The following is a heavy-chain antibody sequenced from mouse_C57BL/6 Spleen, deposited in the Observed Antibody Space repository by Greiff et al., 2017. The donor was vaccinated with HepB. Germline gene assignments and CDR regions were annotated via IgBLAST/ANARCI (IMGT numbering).Heavy chain of an antibody. Sequence: EVKLQESGPELVKPGASVKISCKASGYTFTDYYMNWVKQSHGKSLEWIGDINPNNGGTSYNQKFKGKATLTVDKSSSTAYMELRSLTSEDSAVYYCARQLRLHLPYWGQGTLVTVSA. CDR3: ARQLRLHLPY. CDR1: GYTFTDYY. J-gene: IGHJ3*01. D-gene: IGHD3-2*02. CDR2: INPNNGGT. V-gene: IGHV1-26*01.